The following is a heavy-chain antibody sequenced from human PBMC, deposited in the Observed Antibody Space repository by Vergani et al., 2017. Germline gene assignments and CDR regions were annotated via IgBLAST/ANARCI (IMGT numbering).Heavy chain of an antibody. CDR3: AGGRVIAARPGWYFEL. D-gene: IGHD6-6*01. CDR2: INHIGST. J-gene: IGHJ2*01. V-gene: IGHV4-34*01. Sequence: QVQLQQWGAGLLKPSETLSLPCAVYGGSFSGYYWSWIRQPPGKGLEWIGEINHIGSTNYNPSLKSRVTRSVDTSKNQFSLKLSSVTAADTAVYYCAGGRVIAARPGWYFELWGRGTLVTVSS. CDR1: GGSFSGYY.